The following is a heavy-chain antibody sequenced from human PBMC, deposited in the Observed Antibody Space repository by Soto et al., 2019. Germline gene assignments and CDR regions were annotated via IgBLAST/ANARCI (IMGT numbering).Heavy chain of an antibody. CDR1: GFTFSDHY. Sequence: QVQVVESGGGLVYPGGSLRLSCEASGFTFSDHYMSWVRQAPGKGLEWISHISGDGGSTLAYADSVKGRFTISRDNAKNSLYLQMNSLRAEDTAVYYCARDRQPSSYIGLDVWGQETTVTVSS. V-gene: IGHV3-11*01. CDR2: ISGDGGSTL. CDR3: ARDRQPSSYIGLDV. D-gene: IGHD4-4*01. J-gene: IGHJ6*02.